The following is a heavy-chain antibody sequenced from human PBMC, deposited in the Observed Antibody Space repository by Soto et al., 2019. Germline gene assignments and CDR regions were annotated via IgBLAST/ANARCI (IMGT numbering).Heavy chain of an antibody. CDR1: GFTLSSYS. Sequence: EVRLVESGGGLVKPGGSLRLSCAASGFTLSSYSMNWVRQAPGKGLEWVSSISSSSSYIYNADSVKGRFTISRDNAKNSLYLQMNSLRAEDTAVYYCAASELRYFDGLGFGRLNWFDPWGQGTLVTVSS. D-gene: IGHD3-9*01. CDR2: ISSSSSYI. CDR3: AASELRYFDGLGFGRLNWFDP. V-gene: IGHV3-21*01. J-gene: IGHJ5*02.